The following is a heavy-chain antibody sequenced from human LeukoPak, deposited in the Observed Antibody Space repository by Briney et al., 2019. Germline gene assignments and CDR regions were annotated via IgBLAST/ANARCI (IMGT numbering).Heavy chain of an antibody. CDR3: ARLRDTVTSASDY. J-gene: IGHJ4*02. V-gene: IGHV3-11*04. CDR2: ISSSGGYI. D-gene: IGHD5-18*01. CDR1: GFTFSDYY. Sequence: PGGSLRLSCAASGFTFSDYYMSWIRQAPGKGLEWVATISSSGGYIYYADSVKGRFTISRDTVQNSLFLQLNSLRVEDTAVYNCARLRDTVTSASDYWGQGTLVTVSS.